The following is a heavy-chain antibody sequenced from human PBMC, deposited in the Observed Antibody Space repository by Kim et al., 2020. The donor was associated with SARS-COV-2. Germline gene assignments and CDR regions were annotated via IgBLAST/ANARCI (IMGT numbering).Heavy chain of an antibody. CDR2: IRSKAYGGTT. J-gene: IGHJ4*02. Sequence: GGSLRLSCTASGFTFGDYAMSWFRQAPGKGLEWVGFIRSKAYGGTTEYAASVKGRFTISRDDSKSIAYLQMNSLKTEDTAVYYCTRDSAMYYYDSSGPDYWGQGTLVTVSS. CDR3: TRDSAMYYYDSSGPDY. V-gene: IGHV3-49*03. D-gene: IGHD3-22*01. CDR1: GFTFGDYA.